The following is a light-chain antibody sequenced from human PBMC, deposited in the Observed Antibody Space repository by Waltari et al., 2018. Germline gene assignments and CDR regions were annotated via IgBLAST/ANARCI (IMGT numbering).Light chain of an antibody. CDR2: QST. CDR1: KMGDKF. J-gene: IGLJ2*01. CDR3: QAWDTITGGV. Sequence: SYELTQPPLVSVSPGQTASITCSGHKMGDKFACWYQQKPGQSPVLVIYQSTKRPSGIPERFSGSNSGNTATLTISGTQAMDEADYYCQAWDTITGGVFGGGTKLTVL. V-gene: IGLV3-1*01.